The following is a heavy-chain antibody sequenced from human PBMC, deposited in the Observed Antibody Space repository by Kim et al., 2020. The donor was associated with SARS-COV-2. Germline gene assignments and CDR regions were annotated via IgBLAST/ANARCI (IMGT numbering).Heavy chain of an antibody. J-gene: IGHJ6*02. D-gene: IGHD1-1*01. CDR1: GGTFSSYA. V-gene: IGHV1-69*04. CDR2: IIPILGIA. CDR3: AQGGVREYYYYGMDV. Sequence: SVKVSCKASGGTFSSYAISWVRQAPGQGLEWMGRIIPILGIANYAQKFQGRVTITADKSTSTAYMELSSLRSEDTAVYYCAQGGVREYYYYGMDVWGQGTTVTVSS.